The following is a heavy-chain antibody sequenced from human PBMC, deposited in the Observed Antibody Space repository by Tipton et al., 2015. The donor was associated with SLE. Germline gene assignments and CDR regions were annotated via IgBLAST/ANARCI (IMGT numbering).Heavy chain of an antibody. Sequence: QLVQSGAEVKKPGESLKISCKGSGYSFTSYWIGWVRQMPGKGLEWMGIIYPGDSDTKYSPSFQGQITISADKSIRAAYLQWNSLKASDTAMYYCARKSGSSWPDAFDIWGQGTMVTVSS. V-gene: IGHV5-51*03. CDR3: ARKSGSSWPDAFDI. CDR1: GYSFTSYW. CDR2: IYPGDSDT. D-gene: IGHD6-13*01. J-gene: IGHJ3*02.